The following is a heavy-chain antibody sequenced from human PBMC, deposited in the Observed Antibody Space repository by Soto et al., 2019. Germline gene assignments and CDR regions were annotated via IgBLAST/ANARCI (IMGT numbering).Heavy chain of an antibody. Sequence: GGSLRLSCAAPGFTFSSYAMSWVRQAPGKGLEWVSAISGSGGSTYYADSVKGRFTISRDNSKNTLYLQMNSLRAEDTAVYYCARIRGYWYGLDVWGQGTTVTVSS. CDR3: ARIRGYWYGLDV. V-gene: IGHV3-23*01. J-gene: IGHJ6*02. CDR1: GFTFSSYA. CDR2: ISGSGGST.